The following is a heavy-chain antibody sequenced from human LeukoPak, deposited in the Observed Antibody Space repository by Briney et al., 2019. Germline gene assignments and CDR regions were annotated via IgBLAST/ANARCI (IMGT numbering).Heavy chain of an antibody. CDR2: ISSSSSYI. CDR3: ARDLRYYDSSGHLADY. V-gene: IGHV3-21*01. J-gene: IGHJ4*02. Sequence: PVGSLRLSCAASGFTFSSYSMNWVRQAPGKGLEWVSSISSSSSYIYYADSVKGRFTISRDNAKNSLYLQMNSLRAEDTAVYYCARDLRYYDSSGHLADYWGQGTLVTVSS. D-gene: IGHD3-22*01. CDR1: GFTFSSYS.